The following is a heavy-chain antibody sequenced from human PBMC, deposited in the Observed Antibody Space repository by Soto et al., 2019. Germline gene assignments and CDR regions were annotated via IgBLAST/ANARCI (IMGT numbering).Heavy chain of an antibody. CDR1: GFTFSSYA. V-gene: IGHV3-30-3*01. D-gene: IGHD3-10*01. Sequence: QVQLVESGGGVVQPGRSLRLSCAASGFTFSSYAMHGVRQAPGKGLEWVAVISYDGSNKYYADSVKGRFTISRDNSKNTLYLQMNSLRAEDTAVYYCARSYGSGSYLLDYWGQGTLVTVSS. CDR2: ISYDGSNK. J-gene: IGHJ4*02. CDR3: ARSYGSGSYLLDY.